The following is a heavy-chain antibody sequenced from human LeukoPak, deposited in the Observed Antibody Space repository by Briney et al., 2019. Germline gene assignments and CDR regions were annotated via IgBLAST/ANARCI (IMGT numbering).Heavy chain of an antibody. CDR2: MNPNSGNT. J-gene: IGHJ5*02. Sequence: GASVKVSCRASGYTFTSYDINWVRQATGQGLEWMGWMNPNSGNTGYAQKFQGRVTMTRNTSISTAYMELSSLRSEDTAVYYCARGIAAAEVWFDPWGQGTLVTVSS. CDR3: ARGIAAAEVWFDP. V-gene: IGHV1-8*01. D-gene: IGHD6-13*01. CDR1: GYTFTSYD.